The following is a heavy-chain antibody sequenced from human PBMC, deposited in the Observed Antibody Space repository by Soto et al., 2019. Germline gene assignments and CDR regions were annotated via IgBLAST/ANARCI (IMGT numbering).Heavy chain of an antibody. CDR2: IRSKANSYAT. CDR1: GFTFSGSS. V-gene: IGHV3-73*01. CDR3: TLSSIAARFFDY. Sequence: RRLSCAASGFTFSGSSMHWVRQASGKGLEWVGRIRSKANSYATAYAASVKGRFTISRDDSKNTAYLQMNSLKTEDTAVYYCTLSSIAARFFDYWGQGTLVTVSS. J-gene: IGHJ4*02. D-gene: IGHD6-6*01.